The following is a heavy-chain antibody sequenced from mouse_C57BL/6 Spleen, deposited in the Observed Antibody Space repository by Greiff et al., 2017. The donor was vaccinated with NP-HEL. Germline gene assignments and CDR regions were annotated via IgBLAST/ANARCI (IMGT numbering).Heavy chain of an antibody. CDR3: ARPYYYGSSYGGYFDV. Sequence: EVQVVESGGDLVKPGGSLKLSCAASGFTFSSYGMSWVRQTPDKRLEWVATISSGGSYTYYPDSVKGRFTISRDNAKNTLYLQMSSLKSEDTAMYYCARPYYYGSSYGGYFDVWGTGTTVTVSS. J-gene: IGHJ1*03. D-gene: IGHD1-1*01. CDR2: ISSGGSYT. V-gene: IGHV5-6*01. CDR1: GFTFSSYG.